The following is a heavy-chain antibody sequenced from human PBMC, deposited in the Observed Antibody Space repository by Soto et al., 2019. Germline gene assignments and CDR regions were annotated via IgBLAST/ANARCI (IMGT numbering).Heavy chain of an antibody. Sequence: PSETLSLTCTVSGGSISTYFWSWIRQPPGKGLEWIGYISYSGSTNYNPSLKSRVTISVDTSKNQFSLKLSSVTAADTALYYCARDQGETTEAYLDYWGQGALVTVSS. J-gene: IGHJ4*02. V-gene: IGHV4-59*01. CDR2: ISYSGST. CDR1: GGSISTYF. D-gene: IGHD4-4*01. CDR3: ARDQGETTEAYLDY.